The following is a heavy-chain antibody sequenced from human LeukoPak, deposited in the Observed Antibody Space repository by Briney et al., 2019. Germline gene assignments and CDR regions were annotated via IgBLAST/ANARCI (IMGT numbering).Heavy chain of an antibody. Sequence: PGGSLRLSCAASGFTFSSYAMSWVRQAPGKGLEWVSAISGSGGSTYYADSVKGRFTISRDNSKNTLYLQMNSLRAEDTAVYYCAKEYYDFWSGYYPDCAFDIWGQGTVVTVSS. D-gene: IGHD3-3*01. V-gene: IGHV3-23*01. CDR3: AKEYYDFWSGYYPDCAFDI. J-gene: IGHJ3*02. CDR2: ISGSGGST. CDR1: GFTFSSYA.